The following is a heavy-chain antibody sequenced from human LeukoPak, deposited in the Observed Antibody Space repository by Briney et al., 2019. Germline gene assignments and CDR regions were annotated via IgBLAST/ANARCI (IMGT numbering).Heavy chain of an antibody. Sequence: ASVKVSCKASGYTFTGYYMHWVRQAPGQGLEWMGWINPNSGGTNYAQKFQGRVTMTEDTSTDTAYMELSSLRSEDTAVYYCATTGIITGTTPGFDYWGQGTLVTVSS. CDR2: INPNSGGT. J-gene: IGHJ4*02. V-gene: IGHV1-2*02. CDR1: GYTFTGYY. CDR3: ATTGIITGTTPGFDY. D-gene: IGHD1-7*01.